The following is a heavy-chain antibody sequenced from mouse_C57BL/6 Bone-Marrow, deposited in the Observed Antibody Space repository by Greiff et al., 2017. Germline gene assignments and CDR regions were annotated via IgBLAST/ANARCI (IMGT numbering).Heavy chain of an antibody. Sequence: QVHVQQSGPELVRPGVSVKLSCKGSGYTFTDYAMHWVKQSHAKSLEWIGVISTSYGDASYNQKFKDKATLTVDKSSSTAYMELARLTSEDSAVDYCARRGVSRTDLDYWGQGTTLTVSS. CDR2: ISTSYGDA. CDR1: GYTFTDYA. CDR3: ARRGVSRTDLDY. J-gene: IGHJ2*01. V-gene: IGHV1-67*01. D-gene: IGHD2-2*01.